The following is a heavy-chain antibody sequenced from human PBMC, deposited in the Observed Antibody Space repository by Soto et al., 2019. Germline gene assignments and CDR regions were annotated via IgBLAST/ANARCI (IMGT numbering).Heavy chain of an antibody. V-gene: IGHV3-9*01. Sequence: GGSMRLSCAASGFTFDDYAMHWVRQAPGKGLEWVSGISWNSGSIGYADSVKGRFTISRDNAKNSLYLQMNSLRAEDTALYYCAKIFADCSSTSCPGLDAFDIWGQGTMVTVSS. D-gene: IGHD2-2*01. CDR3: AKIFADCSSTSCPGLDAFDI. CDR2: ISWNSGSI. CDR1: GFTFDDYA. J-gene: IGHJ3*02.